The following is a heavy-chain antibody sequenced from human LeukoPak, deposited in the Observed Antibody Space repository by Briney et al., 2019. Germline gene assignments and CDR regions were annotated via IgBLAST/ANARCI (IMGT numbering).Heavy chain of an antibody. CDR2: ISTSGKTI. D-gene: IGHD1-14*01. J-gene: IGHJ4*02. CDR3: ARLPTGSPLHY. CDR1: GFTFSGYE. V-gene: IGHV3-48*03. Sequence: GGSLRLSCAASGFTFSGYEMNWVRQAPGEGLEWISYISTSGKTIYYADSVKGRFTISRDNAKNSLFLQMNSLRAEDTAVYYCARLPTGSPLHYWGQGTLVTVSS.